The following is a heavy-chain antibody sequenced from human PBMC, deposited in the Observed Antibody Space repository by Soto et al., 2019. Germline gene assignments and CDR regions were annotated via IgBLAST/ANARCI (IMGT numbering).Heavy chain of an antibody. CDR1: GGSISSYY. Sequence: NPSETLSLTCTVSGGSISSYYWSWIRQPPGKGLEWIGYIYYSGSTNYNPSLKSRVTISVDTSKNQFSLKLSSVTAADTAVYYCARVANIIAAAGSSNWFDPWGQGTLVTVSS. CDR3: ARVANIIAAAGSSNWFDP. CDR2: IYYSGST. J-gene: IGHJ5*02. V-gene: IGHV4-59*01. D-gene: IGHD6-13*01.